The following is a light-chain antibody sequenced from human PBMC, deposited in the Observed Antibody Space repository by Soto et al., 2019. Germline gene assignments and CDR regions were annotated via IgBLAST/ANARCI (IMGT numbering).Light chain of an antibody. CDR3: QQYGSSRT. V-gene: IGKV3-20*01. CDR2: GAS. Sequence: EIVLTQSPGTLSLSPGERATLSCRASQSVSSSYLAWYQQKPGQAPRLLIYGASSRATGIPDRFSGSGSGTDFNLTISRLEHEDFAVYYCQQYGSSRTFGQGTKVEIK. J-gene: IGKJ1*01. CDR1: QSVSSSY.